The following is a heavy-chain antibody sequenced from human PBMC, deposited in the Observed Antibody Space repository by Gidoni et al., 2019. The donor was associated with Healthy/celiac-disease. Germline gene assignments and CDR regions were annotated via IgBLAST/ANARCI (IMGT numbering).Heavy chain of an antibody. CDR1: GFTFDDYA. CDR2: ISWNGGSI. CDR3: AKAYDFWSGYYQYYFDY. J-gene: IGHJ4*02. D-gene: IGHD3-3*01. V-gene: IGHV3-9*01. Sequence: EVQLVESGGGLVQPGRSLRLSCVVSGFTFDDYAMHWVRQAPGKGLEWVSGISWNGGSIGYADSVKGRFTISRDNAKNSLYLQMNGLRAEDTALYYCAKAYDFWSGYYQYYFDYWGQGTLVTVSS.